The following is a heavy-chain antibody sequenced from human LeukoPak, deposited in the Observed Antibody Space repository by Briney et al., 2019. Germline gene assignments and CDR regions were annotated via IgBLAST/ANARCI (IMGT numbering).Heavy chain of an antibody. CDR3: ARRITAASTYYFDY. V-gene: IGHV3-23*01. CDR2: ISGSGGST. D-gene: IGHD6-25*01. J-gene: IGHJ4*02. Sequence: PGGSLRLSCAASGFTFSSYAMSWVRQAPGKGLEWVSAISGSGGSTYYADSVKGRFTISRDNSKNTLYLQMNSLRAEDTAVYYCARRITAASTYYFDYWGQGTLVPVSS. CDR1: GFTFSSYA.